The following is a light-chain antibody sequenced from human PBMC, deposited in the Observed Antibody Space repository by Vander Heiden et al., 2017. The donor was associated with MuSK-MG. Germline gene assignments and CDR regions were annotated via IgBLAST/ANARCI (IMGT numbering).Light chain of an antibody. CDR1: QSISSW. J-gene: IGKJ1*01. Sequence: DIQMTQSPTTLSASVGYRVTITYRASQSISSWLAWYQPKPWNAPKFLIYKASSLESGVPSRFSGIGSGKEFTLTISSLQPDDFAPYDCQQYNRGFGQGTKVEFK. CDR2: KAS. CDR3: QQYNRG. V-gene: IGKV1-5*03.